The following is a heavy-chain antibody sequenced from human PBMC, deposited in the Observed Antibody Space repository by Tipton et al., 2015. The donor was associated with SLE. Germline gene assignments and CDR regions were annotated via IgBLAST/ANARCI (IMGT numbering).Heavy chain of an antibody. CDR3: ARDPTMYSSSWTFDY. V-gene: IGHV3-53*05. CDR2: IYSGGST. CDR1: GFTVSSNY. D-gene: IGHD6-13*01. Sequence: RLSCAASGFTVSSNYMSWVRQAPGKGLEWVSVIYSGGSTYYADSVKGRFTISRDNSKNTLYLQMNSLRAEDTAVYYCARDPTMYSSSWTFDYWGQGTLVTVSS. J-gene: IGHJ4*02.